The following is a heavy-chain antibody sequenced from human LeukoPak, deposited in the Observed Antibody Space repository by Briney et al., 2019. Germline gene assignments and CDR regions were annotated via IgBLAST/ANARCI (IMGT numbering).Heavy chain of an antibody. V-gene: IGHV4-39*07. CDR3: ARDRRQWLVNWFDP. Sequence: SETLSLTCTVSGGSISSSSYYWGWIRQPPGKGLEWIGSIYYSGSTYYNPSLKSRVTISVDTSKNQFSLKLSSVTAADTAVYYCARDRRQWLVNWFDPWGQGTLVTVSS. CDR1: GGSISSSSYY. CDR2: IYYSGST. J-gene: IGHJ5*02. D-gene: IGHD6-19*01.